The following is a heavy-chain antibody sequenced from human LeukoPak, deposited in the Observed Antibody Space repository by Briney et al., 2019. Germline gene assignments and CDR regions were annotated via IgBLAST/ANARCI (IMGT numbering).Heavy chain of an antibody. Sequence: SGGSLRLSCAASGFTFSSYAMHWVRQAPGKGLEYVSAISSNGGSTYYANSVKGRFTISRDNSKNTLYLQMGSLRVEDMAVYYCARDGNLFDYWGQGTLVTVSS. V-gene: IGHV3-64*01. CDR3: ARDGNLFDY. J-gene: IGHJ4*02. CDR2: ISSNGGST. CDR1: GFTFSSYA.